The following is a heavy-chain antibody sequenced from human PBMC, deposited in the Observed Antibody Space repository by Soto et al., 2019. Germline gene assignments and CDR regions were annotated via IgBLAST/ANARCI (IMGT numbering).Heavy chain of an antibody. D-gene: IGHD4-17*01. CDR2: IWYDGSNK. V-gene: IGHV3-33*01. Sequence: GGSLRLSCAASGFTFSSYGMHWVRQAPGKGLEWVAVIWYDGSNKYYADSVKGRFTISRDNSKNTLYLQMNSLRAEDTAVYYCARSTMTTVYPYYYGTDVWGKGTMLTASS. CDR3: ARSTMTTVYPYYYGTDV. J-gene: IGHJ6*04. CDR1: GFTFSSYG.